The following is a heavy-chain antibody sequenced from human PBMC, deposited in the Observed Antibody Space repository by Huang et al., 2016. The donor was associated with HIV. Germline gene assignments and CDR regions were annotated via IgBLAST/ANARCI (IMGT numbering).Heavy chain of an antibody. J-gene: IGHJ6*03. D-gene: IGHD5-12*01. Sequence: QVQLVESGGGVVQPGRSLRLSCAASRFTFSNYSMPWVRQAPGKRLEWVAVISYDGSNKYYADAVKGRFTISRDKSKNTLYLQMNSLRAEDTAVYYCARDLWLRDLYYYYYMDVWGKGTTVTVSS. CDR3: ARDLWLRDLYYYYYMDV. V-gene: IGHV3-30-3*01. CDR2: ISYDGSNK. CDR1: RFTFSNYS.